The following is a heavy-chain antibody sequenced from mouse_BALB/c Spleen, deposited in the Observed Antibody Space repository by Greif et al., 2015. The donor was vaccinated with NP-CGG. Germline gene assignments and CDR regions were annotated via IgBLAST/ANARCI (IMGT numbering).Heavy chain of an antibody. CDR2: IYPGSGST. Sequence: QVQLQQSGAELVKPGTSVERSCKASGYNFTSYWINWVKLRPGQGLEWIGDIYPGSGSTNYNEKFKSKATLTVDTSSSTAYMQLSSLASEDSALYYCARGTYGNYEGAMDYWGQGTSVTVSS. D-gene: IGHD2-10*02. J-gene: IGHJ4*01. CDR3: ARGTYGNYEGAMDY. CDR1: GYNFTSYW. V-gene: IGHV1-55*01.